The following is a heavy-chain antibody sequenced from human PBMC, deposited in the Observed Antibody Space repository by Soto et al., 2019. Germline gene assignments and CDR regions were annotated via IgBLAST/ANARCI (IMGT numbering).Heavy chain of an antibody. CDR1: GGTFSSYA. Sequence: SVKVSCKASGGTFSSYAISWVRQAPGQGLEWVGGIIPIFGTANYAQKFQGRVTITADKSTSTAYMELSSLRSEDTAVYYCARVCGDGKTFYADSVKGRFSISRDTSQSTLYLQMNSLRADDTAMYYCARWSYLDYWGQGTRVTVSS. D-gene: IGHD2-2*01. CDR3: ARVCGDGKTFYADSVKGRFSISRDTSQSTLYLQMNSLRADDTAMYYCARWSYLDY. V-gene: IGHV1-69*06. CDR2: IIPIFGTA. J-gene: IGHJ4*02.